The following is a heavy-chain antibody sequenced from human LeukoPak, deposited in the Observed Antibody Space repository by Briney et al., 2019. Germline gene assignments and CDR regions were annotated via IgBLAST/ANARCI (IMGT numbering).Heavy chain of an antibody. J-gene: IGHJ3*02. Sequence: ASVKVSCKASGYTFTGYYMHWVRQAPGQGLEWMGWINPNSGGTNYAQKFQGRVTMTRDTSISTAYMELSRLRSDDTAVYYCARNYDSSGYRGAAFDIWGQGTMATVSS. CDR3: ARNYDSSGYRGAAFDI. CDR2: INPNSGGT. V-gene: IGHV1-2*02. D-gene: IGHD3-22*01. CDR1: GYTFTGYY.